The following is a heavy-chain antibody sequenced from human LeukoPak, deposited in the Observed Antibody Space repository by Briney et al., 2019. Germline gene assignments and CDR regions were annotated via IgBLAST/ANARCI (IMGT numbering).Heavy chain of an antibody. J-gene: IGHJ6*03. CDR2: IIPILGIA. CDR3: ARSQSTIFGVVTLYYYYMDV. Sequence: ASVKVSCKASGGTFSSYTISWVRQAPGQGIEWMGRIIPILGIANYAQKFQGRVTITADKSTSTAYMELSSLRSEDTAVYYCARSQSTIFGVVTLYYYYMDVWGKGTTVTVSS. D-gene: IGHD3-3*01. V-gene: IGHV1-69*02. CDR1: GGTFSSYT.